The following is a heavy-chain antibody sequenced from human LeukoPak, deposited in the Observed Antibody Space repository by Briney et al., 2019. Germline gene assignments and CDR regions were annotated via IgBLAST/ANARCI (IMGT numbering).Heavy chain of an antibody. V-gene: IGHV1-46*01. CDR2: INPSGGST. J-gene: IGHJ2*01. CDR3: ARTYYYDSSGYPHWYFDL. Sequence: GASVKVSCKASGYTFTSYYMHWVRQAPGQGLEWMGIINPSGGSTSYAQKFQGRVTMTRDTSTSTVYMELSGLRSEDTAVYYCARTYYYDSSGYPHWYFDLWGRGTLVTVSS. CDR1: GYTFTSYY. D-gene: IGHD3-22*01.